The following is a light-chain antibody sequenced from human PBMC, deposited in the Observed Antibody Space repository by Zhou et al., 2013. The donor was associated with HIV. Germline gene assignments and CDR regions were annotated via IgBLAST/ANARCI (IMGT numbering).Light chain of an antibody. Sequence: DIQLTQSPSSVSASVGDGVIITCRASQGLDKWLAWFQQKPGKAPELLIHTASQLQSGVPSRFSGSGSGTEYTLIISNLQPEDSATYFCQQAKSFPLTFGGGPNWRS. V-gene: IGKV1D-12*01. CDR2: TAS. J-gene: IGKJ4*01. CDR3: QQAKSFPLT. CDR1: QGLDKW.